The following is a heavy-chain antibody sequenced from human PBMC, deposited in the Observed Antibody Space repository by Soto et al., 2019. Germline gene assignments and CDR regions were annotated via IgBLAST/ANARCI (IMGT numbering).Heavy chain of an antibody. CDR2: VYSIGST. J-gene: IGHJ4*02. CDR3: ARRRPNYFDY. V-gene: IGHV4-39*01. Sequence: QLQLQESGPGLVKPSETPSLTCTVSGGSISSSSYYWGWIRQPPGKGPGRTGSVYSIGSTSYNPSLKGRATISVDTSNNQLAPKLSSVTAADTAVYYCARRRPNYFDYWGQGTLVTVSS. CDR1: GGSISSSSYY.